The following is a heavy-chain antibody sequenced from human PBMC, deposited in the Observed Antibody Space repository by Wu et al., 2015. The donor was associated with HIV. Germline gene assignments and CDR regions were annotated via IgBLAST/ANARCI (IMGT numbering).Heavy chain of an antibody. CDR3: TSFSRDIWSTGLPY. CDR2: FDPEEGNT. J-gene: IGHJ1*01. D-gene: IGHD2/OR15-2a*01. V-gene: IGHV1-24*01. Sequence: HVQLEQSATIVRKPGAAVRVPCKVSGHSLAKLSIQWVRQTPGRGLEWMGGFDPEEGNTIYAQRFVDRVIMTEDRSTDTAYLDLKNLKSEDTAIFYCTSFSRDIWSTGLPYWGQGTLVTVSS. CDR1: GHSLAKLS.